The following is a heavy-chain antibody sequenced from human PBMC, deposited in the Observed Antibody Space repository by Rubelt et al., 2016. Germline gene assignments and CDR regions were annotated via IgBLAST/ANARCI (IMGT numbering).Heavy chain of an antibody. V-gene: IGHV7-4-1*02. CDR1: GYTFTSYA. J-gene: IGHJ4*02. CDR3: ARDPSSWQGWLR. D-gene: IGHD6-13*01. CDR2: INTNTGNP. Sequence: QVQLVQSGSELKKPGASVKVSCKASGYTFTSYAMNWVRQAPGQGLEWMGWINTNTGNPTYAQGFPGRFVFSLYTSVSTACLQISSLKAEDTAVYSCARDPSSWQGWLRWGQGTLVTVSS.